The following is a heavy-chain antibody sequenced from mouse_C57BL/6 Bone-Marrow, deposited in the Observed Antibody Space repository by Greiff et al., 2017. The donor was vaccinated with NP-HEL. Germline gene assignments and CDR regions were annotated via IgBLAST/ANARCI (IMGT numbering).Heavy chain of an antibody. CDR2: IYPGSGST. V-gene: IGHV1-55*01. CDR3: ARSRALYYGSSYAFAY. D-gene: IGHD1-1*01. J-gene: IGHJ3*01. Sequence: QVQLQQPGAELVKPGASVKMSCKASGYTFTSYWITWVKQRPGQGLEWIGDIYPGSGSTNYNEKFKSKATLTVDKSSSTAYMQLSSLTSEDSAVYYCARSRALYYGSSYAFAYWGQGTLVTVSA. CDR1: GYTFTSYW.